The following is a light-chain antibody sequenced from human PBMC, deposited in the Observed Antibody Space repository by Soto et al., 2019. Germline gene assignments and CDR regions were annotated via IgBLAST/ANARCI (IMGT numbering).Light chain of an antibody. V-gene: IGKV3-20*01. CDR3: QQYGSSLWT. CDR2: GAS. CDR1: QSVSSSY. Sequence: EIVLTRSPGTLSLSPGERATLSCRASQSVSSSYLAWYQQKPGQAPRLLIYGASSRATGIPDRFSGSGSGTDFTLTISRLEPEDFEVYYCQQYGSSLWTFGQGTMVDLK. J-gene: IGKJ1*01.